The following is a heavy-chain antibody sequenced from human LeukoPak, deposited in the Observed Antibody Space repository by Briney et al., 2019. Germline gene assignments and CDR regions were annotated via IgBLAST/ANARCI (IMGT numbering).Heavy chain of an antibody. Sequence: GGSLRLSCAATGFTFSKYAMSWVRQAPGKGLEWASAISGGGDDTYYADSVKGRFTISRDNSKNTLYLQANTLRAEDTAVYYCTKLRGTVTTVVDCWGQGTLVIVSS. CDR1: GFTFSKYA. CDR3: TKLRGTVTTVVDC. D-gene: IGHD4-17*01. V-gene: IGHV3-23*01. CDR2: ISGGGDDT. J-gene: IGHJ4*02.